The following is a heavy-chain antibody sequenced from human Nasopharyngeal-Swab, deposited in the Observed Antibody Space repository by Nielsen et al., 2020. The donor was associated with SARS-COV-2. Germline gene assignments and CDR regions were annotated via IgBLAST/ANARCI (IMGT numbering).Heavy chain of an antibody. Sequence: WIRQPPGKGLEWVSYISSSSSTKYYADSVKGRFTISRDNAKNSLYLQMNSLRDEDTAVYYGARDAIVVVPAAIQYWGQGTLVTVSS. V-gene: IGHV3-11*04. D-gene: IGHD2-2*02. J-gene: IGHJ4*02. CDR2: ISSSSSTK. CDR3: ARDAIVVVPAAIQY.